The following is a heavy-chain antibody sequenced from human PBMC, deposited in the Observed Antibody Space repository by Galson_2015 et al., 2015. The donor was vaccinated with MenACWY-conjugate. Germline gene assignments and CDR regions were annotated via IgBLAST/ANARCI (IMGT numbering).Heavy chain of an antibody. D-gene: IGHD5-12*01. CDR3: ALTRRYTSYYYYYYIDV. Sequence: PALVKPTQTLTLTCSFSGFSLSTPGMCVSWIRQPPGKALEWLSRIDWDDNKNYSSSLKTRLTISTDTSKNQVVFTMTNLDPVDTCTYYCALTRRYTSYYYYYYIDVWGKGTTVTVSS. V-gene: IGHV2-70*11. CDR2: IDWDDNK. J-gene: IGHJ6*03. CDR1: GFSLSTPGMC.